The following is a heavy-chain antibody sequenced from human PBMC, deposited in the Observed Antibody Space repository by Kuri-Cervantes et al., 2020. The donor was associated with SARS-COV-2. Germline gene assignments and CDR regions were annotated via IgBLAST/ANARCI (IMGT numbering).Heavy chain of an antibody. V-gene: IGHV2-26*01. D-gene: IGHD2-2*01. CDR3: ARIQRSSRHFDP. CDR2: IFSNDEK. Sequence: SGPTLVQPTETLTLTCTVSGFSLSNARMGVSWIRQPPGKALEWLAHIFSNDEKSYSTSLKSRLTISKDTSKSQVVLTMTNMDPVDTATYYCARIQRSSRHFDPWGQGTLVTVSS. J-gene: IGHJ5*02. CDR1: GFSLSNARMG.